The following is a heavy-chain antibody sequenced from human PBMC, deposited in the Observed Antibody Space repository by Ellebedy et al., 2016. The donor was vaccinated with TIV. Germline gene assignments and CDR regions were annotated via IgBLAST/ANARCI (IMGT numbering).Heavy chain of an antibody. CDR3: TRTLLRGRPGMDV. D-gene: IGHD3-10*01. CDR1: GYTFTSYD. V-gene: IGHV1-8*01. CDR2: MNPNSGNK. J-gene: IGHJ6*02. Sequence: AASVKVSCKASGYTFTSYDFNWVRQAPGQGLECMGWMNPNSGNKGYAQKFQGRITITSDTSISTAYMELSSLRSEDTVVYYCTRTLLRGRPGMDVWGQGTTVTVSS.